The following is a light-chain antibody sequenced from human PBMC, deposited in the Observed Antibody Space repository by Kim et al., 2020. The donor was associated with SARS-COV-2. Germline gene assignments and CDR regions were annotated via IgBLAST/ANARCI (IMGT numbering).Light chain of an antibody. J-gene: IGKJ2*01. V-gene: IGKV3-20*01. CDR1: QSVSSSF. CDR2: DSS. Sequence: VLTQSPDTLSLSPGERATLSCRASQSVSSSFLAWYQQKPGQAPTLLIYDSSTRATGIPDRFTGSGSGTDFTLTIGRLEPEYFALYFCQHFGGSSYTFGQGTKLEI. CDR3: QHFGGSSYT.